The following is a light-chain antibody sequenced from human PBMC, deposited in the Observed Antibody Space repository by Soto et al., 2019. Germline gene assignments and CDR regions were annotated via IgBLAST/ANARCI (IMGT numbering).Light chain of an antibody. CDR2: DVT. CDR3: SSYTSRSTLGV. J-gene: IGLJ2*01. V-gene: IGLV2-14*03. CDR1: YSDIGGYNY. Sequence: QSVLTQPASVSGSPGQSITISCTGAYSDIGGYNYVSWYQQHPGKAPKLMIYDVTNRPSGVSYRFSGSKSGSTASLTISGLQAEDEADYYCSSYTSRSTLGVFGGGTQLTVL.